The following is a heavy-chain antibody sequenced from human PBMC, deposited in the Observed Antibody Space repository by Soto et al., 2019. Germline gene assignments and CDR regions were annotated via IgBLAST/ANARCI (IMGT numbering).Heavy chain of an antibody. CDR2: ISAYNGNT. Sequence: XSVKVSCKASGYTFTSYGISLVRHAPGQGLEWMGWISAYNGNTNYAQKLQGRVTMTTDTSTSTAYMELRSLRSDDTAVYYCARGYDILTGYYPPDYWGQGTLVTVSS. D-gene: IGHD3-9*01. V-gene: IGHV1-18*01. CDR3: ARGYDILTGYYPPDY. J-gene: IGHJ4*02. CDR1: GYTFTSYG.